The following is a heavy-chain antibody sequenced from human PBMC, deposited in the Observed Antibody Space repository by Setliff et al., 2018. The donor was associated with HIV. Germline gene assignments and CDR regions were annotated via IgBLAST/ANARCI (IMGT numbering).Heavy chain of an antibody. CDR2: ISPNNAGT. CDR1: AYSFTDYF. D-gene: IGHD1-1*01. V-gene: IGHV1-2*02. J-gene: IGHJ4*02. CDR3: ARQLSNSFDY. Sequence: ASVKVSCKASAYSFTDYFIHWVRQAPGQGLEWMGWISPNNAGTRIPRTFRGSVTMTRDRSINTAYMEFSGLTSDDTAVYYCARQLSNSFDYWGQGTLVTVSS.